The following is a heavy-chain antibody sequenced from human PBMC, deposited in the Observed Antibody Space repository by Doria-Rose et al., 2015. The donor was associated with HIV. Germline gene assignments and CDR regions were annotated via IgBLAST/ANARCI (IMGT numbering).Heavy chain of an antibody. CDR2: IFSDDER. Sequence: QVTLKESGPVLVKPTETLTLTCTVSGGSLSSPGMGVSWIRQPPGKALEWLANIFSDDERSYITSLKSRLTISRGTSKGQVVLTMTDMDPVDTATYYCARIKSSRWYHKYYFDFWGQGTLVIVSA. CDR1: GGSLSSPGMG. D-gene: IGHD6-13*01. V-gene: IGHV2-26*01. CDR3: ARIKSSRWYHKYYFDF. J-gene: IGHJ4*02.